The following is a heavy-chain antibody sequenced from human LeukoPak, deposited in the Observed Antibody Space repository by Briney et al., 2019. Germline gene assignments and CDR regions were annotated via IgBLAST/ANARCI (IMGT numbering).Heavy chain of an antibody. CDR1: RFTFSSYG. Sequence: GGSLRLSCVASRFTFSSYGMHWVRQAPGKGLEWVAFTRYDGTDKYYVDSVKGRFTMSRDNSKNTLYLQMNSLRAEDTAVYYCAKDLLAGHYYDSSGYYPSFHFWGQGTLVTVSS. D-gene: IGHD3-22*01. V-gene: IGHV3-30*02. J-gene: IGHJ4*02. CDR2: TRYDGTDK. CDR3: AKDLLAGHYYDSSGYYPSFHF.